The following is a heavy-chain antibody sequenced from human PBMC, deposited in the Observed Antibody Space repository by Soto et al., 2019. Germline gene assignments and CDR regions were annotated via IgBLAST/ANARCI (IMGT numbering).Heavy chain of an antibody. CDR1: GSPISDNY. CDR3: ARRRFGELSDFDY. CDR2: IYYTGTT. V-gene: IGHV4-59*08. D-gene: IGHD3-10*01. Sequence: SETLSLTCTVSGSPISDNYWSWFRQAPGQGLEWVGYIYYTGTTTYNPSVKSRVTISLDTSKSQFSLKLTSVTAADTAVYYCARRRFGELSDFDYWGQGALVTVSS. J-gene: IGHJ4*02.